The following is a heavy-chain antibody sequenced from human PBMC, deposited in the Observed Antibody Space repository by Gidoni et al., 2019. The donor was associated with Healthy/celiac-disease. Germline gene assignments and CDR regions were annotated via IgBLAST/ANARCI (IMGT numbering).Heavy chain of an antibody. CDR2: INTNSGGR. CDR1: VYTYPGYY. Sequence: QVQLVQSGAGVTKAGASVRVPGTASVYTYPGYYMQWVRQAPGQGFQWMVRINTNSGGRNYSQKCQGRVSMTRDTSISTAYMELSRLRSDDTAVYYCSRGTENYYGMDVWGQGTTVTVSS. CDR3: SRGTENYYGMDV. J-gene: IGHJ6*02. V-gene: IGHV1-2*06.